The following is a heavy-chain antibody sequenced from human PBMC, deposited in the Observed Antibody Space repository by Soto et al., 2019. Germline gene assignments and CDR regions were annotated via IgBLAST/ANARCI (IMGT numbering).Heavy chain of an antibody. Sequence: EAQLLQSGGGLIQPGGSLRLSCAASGFTFDYCAMNWVRQVPGKGLEWVSIISDSGAITHYADSVKGRFTISRDNSKNMVYLEVPSARVEDTAVYYCAKDLRGGLGAFDIWGQGTMVIVSS. CDR2: ISDSGAIT. CDR1: GFTFDYCA. V-gene: IGHV3-23*01. D-gene: IGHD3-16*01. J-gene: IGHJ3*02. CDR3: AKDLRGGLGAFDI.